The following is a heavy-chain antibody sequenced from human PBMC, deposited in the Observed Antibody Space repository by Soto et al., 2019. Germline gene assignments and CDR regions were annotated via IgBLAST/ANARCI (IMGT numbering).Heavy chain of an antibody. CDR1: GFSLRGYS. CDR2: ISGTGSSI. J-gene: IGHJ4*02. D-gene: IGHD4-17*01. CDR3: ARGAGYGDYGGY. V-gene: IGHV3-48*02. Sequence: EVQLVESGGGLVQPGGSLRLSCAASGFSLRGYSMSWVRQAPGKGLEWVSYISGTGSSIYADSVKGRFTISRDNAKNSVYLQMNSLVDDDTTVYYCARGAGYGDYGGYWGQGTLVNVSS.